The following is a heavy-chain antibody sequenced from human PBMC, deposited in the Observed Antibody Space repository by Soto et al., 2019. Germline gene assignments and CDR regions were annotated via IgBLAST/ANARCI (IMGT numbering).Heavy chain of an antibody. V-gene: IGHV3-23*01. CDR3: AKTRAQPEWLRGTYFDY. J-gene: IGHJ4*02. CDR1: GFTFSSYA. Sequence: GGSLRLSCAASGFTFSSYAMSWVRQAPGKGLEWVSAISGSGGSTYYADSVKGRFTISRDNSKNTLYLQMNSLRAEETAVYYCAKTRAQPEWLRGTYFDYWGQGTLVTVSS. D-gene: IGHD5-12*01. CDR2: ISGSGGST.